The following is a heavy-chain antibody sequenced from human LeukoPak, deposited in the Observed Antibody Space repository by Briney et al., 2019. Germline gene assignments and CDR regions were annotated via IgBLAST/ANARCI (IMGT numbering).Heavy chain of an antibody. CDR1: GGSISSYY. D-gene: IGHD4-23*01. CDR3: ARAGDYGGNYYYYYMDV. Sequence: SETLSLTCTVSGGSISSYYWSWIRQPPGKGLERIGYIYYSGSTNYNPSLKSRVTISVDTSKNQFSLKLSSVTAADTAVYYCARAGDYGGNYYYYYMDVWGKGTTVTVSS. J-gene: IGHJ6*03. CDR2: IYYSGST. V-gene: IGHV4-59*01.